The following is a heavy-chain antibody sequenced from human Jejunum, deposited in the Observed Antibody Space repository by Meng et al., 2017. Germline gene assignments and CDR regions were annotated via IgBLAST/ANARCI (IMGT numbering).Heavy chain of an antibody. Sequence: SETLSLTCSVSGASISSYYWSWIRQPPGRGLEWIGYTHYSGSTNYNPSLKSRVTISVDTSNNKFSLKLSSVAAADTAVYYCARGVPVGPTSLRSAHDYWGQGSLVTVSS. J-gene: IGHJ4*02. CDR1: GASISSYY. V-gene: IGHV4-59*01. CDR2: THYSGST. D-gene: IGHD2-15*01. CDR3: ARGVPVGPTSLRSAHDY.